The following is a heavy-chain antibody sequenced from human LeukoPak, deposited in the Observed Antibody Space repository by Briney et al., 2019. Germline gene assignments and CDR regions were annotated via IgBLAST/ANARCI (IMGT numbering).Heavy chain of an antibody. Sequence: GGSLRLACAGSGFTFSNSWMGWVRQAPGKGLEWVANVQHIGGETYYVDSVKGRFTISRDNAKNSVYLQMNSLGADDTAVYYCATYSILNAREFRYWGQGTLVTVTS. V-gene: IGHV3-7*01. D-gene: IGHD4-11*01. CDR1: GFTFSNSW. J-gene: IGHJ1*01. CDR3: ATYSILNAREFRY. CDR2: VQHIGGET.